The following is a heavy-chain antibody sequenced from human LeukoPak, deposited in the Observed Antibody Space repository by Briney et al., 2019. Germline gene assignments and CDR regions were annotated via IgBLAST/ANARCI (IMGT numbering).Heavy chain of an antibody. J-gene: IGHJ4*02. Sequence: GGSLTLSCATSGFNFNTKWMTWVRQAPGKGLEWVANINQDGSEKYHGDSVRGRFIISRDNAKRSLFLEMSSLRAEDTAVYYCADPPSDFWGQGTLVAVSS. CDR3: ADPPSDF. CDR2: INQDGSEK. V-gene: IGHV3-7*01. CDR1: GFNFNTKW.